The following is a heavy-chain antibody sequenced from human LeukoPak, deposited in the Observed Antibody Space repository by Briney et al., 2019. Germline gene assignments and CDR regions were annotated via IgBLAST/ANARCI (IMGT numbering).Heavy chain of an antibody. CDR2: IYYGGTT. CDR3: ARTDSGWFDP. J-gene: IGHJ5*02. V-gene: IGHV4-31*03. D-gene: IGHD2-15*01. CDR1: AGCTISSGCY. Sequence: TLPLPCTVFAGCTISSGCYWSWIRQHPGKSLEWIGYIYYGGTTYYNPSLKSRVTISVDTSKNQFSLKLSSVTAADTAVYYWARTDSGWFDPWGQGTLVTVSS.